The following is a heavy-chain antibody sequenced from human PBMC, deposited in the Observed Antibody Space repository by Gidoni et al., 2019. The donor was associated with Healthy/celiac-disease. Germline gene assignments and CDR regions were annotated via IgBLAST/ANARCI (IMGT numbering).Heavy chain of an antibody. CDR1: GGSISSSSYY. V-gene: IGHV4-39*01. D-gene: IGHD2-8*02. CDR2: IYYSGST. J-gene: IGHJ5*02. CDR3: ARHKTGETRFDP. Sequence: QLQLQESGPGLVKPSETLSLTCPFAGGSISSSSYYWGWIRQPPGTGREWIGSIYYSGSTYYNPSLKSRVTISVDTSKNQFSLKRSSVTAADTAVYYCARHKTGETRFDPWGQGTLVTVSS.